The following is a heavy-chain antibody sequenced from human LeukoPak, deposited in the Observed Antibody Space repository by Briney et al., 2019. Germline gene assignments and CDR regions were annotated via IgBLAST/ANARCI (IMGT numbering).Heavy chain of an antibody. CDR1: SGSITSYY. CDR3: ARGVGYASRNWFDP. V-gene: IGHV4-59*01. CDR2: VYYSGTT. Sequence: SETLSLTCNVSSGSITSYYGAWIRQSPRKGLEWIGYVYYSGTTNYNPSLKSRVTISVDTSKNQFSLKLSSVTTTDTAVYYCARGVGYASRNWFDPWGHGILVTVSS. J-gene: IGHJ5*02. D-gene: IGHD3-10*01.